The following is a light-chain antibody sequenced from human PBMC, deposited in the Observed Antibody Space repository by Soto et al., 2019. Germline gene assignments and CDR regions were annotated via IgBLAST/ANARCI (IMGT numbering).Light chain of an antibody. V-gene: IGKV3-15*01. CDR2: AAS. Sequence: EIVMTQSPATLSVSPGERATLSCRASQSVSSKLAWYQQKPGQAPRLLIYAASTRATGIPARFSGSGSGTEFTLSITSLRAEGFAVYYCQQYSTWPPYTFGQGTKLEIK. CDR1: QSVSSK. CDR3: QQYSTWPPYT. J-gene: IGKJ2*01.